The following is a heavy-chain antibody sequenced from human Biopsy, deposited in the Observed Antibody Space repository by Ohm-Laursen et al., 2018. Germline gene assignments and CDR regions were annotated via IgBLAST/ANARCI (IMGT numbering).Heavy chain of an antibody. J-gene: IGHJ4*02. Sequence: ASVKVSCKVSGYTLTELSMHWVRQAPGKGLEWMGGFAPENGKTVYAQNFQARVSMTEDTSTDTAYMELRGLRSDDTAVYYCAREYSSGWYEGRAFDYWGQGTLVTVSS. CDR3: AREYSSGWYEGRAFDY. CDR2: FAPENGKT. CDR1: GYTLTELS. V-gene: IGHV1-24*01. D-gene: IGHD6-19*01.